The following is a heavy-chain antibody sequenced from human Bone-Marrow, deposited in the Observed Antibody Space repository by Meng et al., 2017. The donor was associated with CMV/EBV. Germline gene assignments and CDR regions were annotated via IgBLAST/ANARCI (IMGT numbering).Heavy chain of an antibody. J-gene: IGHJ4*02. D-gene: IGHD3-10*01. CDR2: IYSGGTT. CDR3: AGRGRGSFAF. V-gene: IGHV4-31*03. Sequence: SETLSLTCNVSGDSLNGGGYYWTWIRQHPERGLEWIGYIYSGGTTFYNPSLTSRATISMDTSKGHFSLRLTSVTASDTAVYYCAGRGRGSFAFWGQGILVTFSS. CDR1: GDSLNGGGYY.